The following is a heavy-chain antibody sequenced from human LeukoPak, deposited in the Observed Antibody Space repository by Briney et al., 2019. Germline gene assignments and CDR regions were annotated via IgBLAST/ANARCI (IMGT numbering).Heavy chain of an antibody. CDR3: AKDVRETTVTTFDY. J-gene: IGHJ4*02. V-gene: IGHV3-23*01. CDR1: GFTFSSYG. Sequence: GGTLRLSCAASGFTFSSYGMSWVRQAPGKGLEWVSAISGSGGSTYYADSVKGRFTISRDNSKNTLYLQMNSLRAEDTAVYYCAKDVRETTVTTFDYWGQGTLVTVSS. D-gene: IGHD4-17*01. CDR2: ISGSGGST.